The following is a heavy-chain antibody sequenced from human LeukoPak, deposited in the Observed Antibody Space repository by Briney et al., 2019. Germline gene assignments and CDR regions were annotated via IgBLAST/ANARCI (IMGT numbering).Heavy chain of an antibody. CDR3: AKKWAVADPSFDY. CDR2: ISVSGGST. V-gene: IGHV3-23*01. D-gene: IGHD6-19*01. Sequence: PGGSLRLSCAASGFPFSDYAMTWVRQTPGKGLEWVSAISVSGGSTYYADSVKGRFTISRDNSKNTLYLQMNNLRAEDTAVYYCAKKWAVADPSFDYWGQGTLVTVSS. J-gene: IGHJ4*02. CDR1: GFPFSDYA.